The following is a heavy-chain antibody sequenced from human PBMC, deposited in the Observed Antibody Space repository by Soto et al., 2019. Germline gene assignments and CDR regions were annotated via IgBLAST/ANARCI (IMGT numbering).Heavy chain of an antibody. Sequence: ASQTLSLTCTVSGGSVSSGSYYCSWIRQPPGKGLEWIGYIYYSGSTNYNPSLKSRVTISVDTSKNQFSLKLSSVTAADTAVYYCARLEMATMGYYYYGMDVWGQGTTVTVSS. CDR2: IYYSGST. J-gene: IGHJ6*02. V-gene: IGHV4-61*01. CDR1: GGSVSSGSYY. CDR3: ARLEMATMGYYYYGMDV. D-gene: IGHD5-12*01.